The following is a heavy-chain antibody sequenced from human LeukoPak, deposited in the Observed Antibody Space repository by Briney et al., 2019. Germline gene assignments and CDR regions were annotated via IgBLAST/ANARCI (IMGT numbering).Heavy chain of an antibody. D-gene: IGHD5-12*01. J-gene: IGHJ4*02. CDR1: GVSFSGYY. Sequence: PSETLSLTCAVYGVSFSGYYWSWIRQPPGKGLEWIGEINHSGGTNYNPSLKSRVTISVDTSNNQFSLKLSSVPAADTAVYYCARGRYSGYGHDYWGQGTLVTVSS. V-gene: IGHV4-34*01. CDR3: ARGRYSGYGHDY. CDR2: INHSGGT.